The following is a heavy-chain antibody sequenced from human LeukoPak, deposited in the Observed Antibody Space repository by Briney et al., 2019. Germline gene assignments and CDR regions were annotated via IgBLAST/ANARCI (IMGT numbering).Heavy chain of an antibody. CDR3: ARAPPYSTVPYYFDY. Sequence: GGSLRLSCAASGFTVSSNYMSWVRQAPGKGLEWVSLIYSDSSTHYADSVKGRFTISRDNSKNTLYLQMNSLRAEDTAMYYCARAPPYSTVPYYFDYWGQGTLVTVSS. J-gene: IGHJ4*02. D-gene: IGHD4-17*01. CDR1: GFTVSSNY. CDR2: IYSDSST. V-gene: IGHV3-66*01.